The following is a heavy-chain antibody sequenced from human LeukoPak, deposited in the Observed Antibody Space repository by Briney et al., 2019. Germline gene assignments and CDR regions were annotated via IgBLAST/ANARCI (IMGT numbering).Heavy chain of an antibody. J-gene: IGHJ2*01. CDR1: GFTFSRYY. Sequence: PGGSLRLSCAASGFTFSRYYIAWVRQAPGKWLEWVANIKQDGREKFYVDSVKGRFTISRDNDKNSLFLQMNSMRAEDTAVYYCVRWIASGSGIYWYFDVWGRGTLVTVSS. D-gene: IGHD1-26*01. CDR2: IKQDGREK. V-gene: IGHV3-7*01. CDR3: VRWIASGSGIYWYFDV.